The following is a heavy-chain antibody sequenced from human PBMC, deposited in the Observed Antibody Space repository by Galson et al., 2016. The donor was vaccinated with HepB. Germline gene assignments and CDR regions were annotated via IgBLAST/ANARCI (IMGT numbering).Heavy chain of an antibody. CDR2: IKSKTDGGTT. CDR1: GFTFNSAW. J-gene: IGHJ6*02. Sequence: SLRLSCAASGFTFNSAWMSWVRQAPGKGPEWVGRIKSKTDGGTTDYAAPVKGRCTISRDDSGNTLYLQINSLKTEDTAVYYCSTDSPLSYYYDSSGSPRDNYYGMDVWGQGTTVTVSS. V-gene: IGHV3-15*01. CDR3: STDSPLSYYYDSSGSPRDNYYGMDV. D-gene: IGHD3-22*01.